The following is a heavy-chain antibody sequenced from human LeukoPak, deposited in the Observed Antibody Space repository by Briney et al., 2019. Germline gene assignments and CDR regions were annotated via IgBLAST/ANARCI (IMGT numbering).Heavy chain of an antibody. CDR1: GFTFSDYY. CDR3: ARGIYRMVYVTHWYFDL. CDR2: ISSSGSTI. J-gene: IGHJ2*01. D-gene: IGHD2-8*01. Sequence: GGSLRLSCAASGFTFSDYYMSWIRQAPGKGLEWVSYISSSGSTIYYADSVKGRFTISRDIAKNSLYLQMNSLRAEDTAVYYCARGIYRMVYVTHWYFDLWGRGTLVTVSS. V-gene: IGHV3-11*01.